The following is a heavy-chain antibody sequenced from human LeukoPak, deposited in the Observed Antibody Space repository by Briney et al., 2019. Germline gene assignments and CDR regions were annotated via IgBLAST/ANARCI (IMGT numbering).Heavy chain of an antibody. CDR2: FSGGVSTT. V-gene: IGHV3-23*01. D-gene: IGHD2-15*01. CDR3: AKAPQRSCGGVRCYPFDY. Sequence: GGSLRLSCAASGFTFNNYAMSWVRQAPGKGLEWVSVFSGGVSTTYYADSVKGRFTISRDNSKNMLYLQMDSLRVEDTAVYYCAKAPQRSCGGVRCYPFDYWGGGALVTVSS. J-gene: IGHJ4*02. CDR1: GFTFNNYA.